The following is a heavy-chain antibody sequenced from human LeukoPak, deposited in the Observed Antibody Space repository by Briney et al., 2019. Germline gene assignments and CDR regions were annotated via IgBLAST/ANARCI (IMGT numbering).Heavy chain of an antibody. D-gene: IGHD3-22*01. CDR3: AKGSYYDSSGSFYFDY. V-gene: IGHV3-23*01. Sequence: GGSLRPSCAASGFTFSSYAMSWVRQAPGKGLEWVSGISGSGDNTYYTDSVKGRFTISRDNSKNTLYVQVNSLGTEDTAAYYCAKGSYYDSSGSFYFDYWGQGTLVTVSS. J-gene: IGHJ4*02. CDR2: ISGSGDNT. CDR1: GFTFSSYA.